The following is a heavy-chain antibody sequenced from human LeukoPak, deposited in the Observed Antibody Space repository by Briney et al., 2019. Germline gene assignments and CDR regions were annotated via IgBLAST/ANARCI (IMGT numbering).Heavy chain of an antibody. Sequence: SVSASCKPSGYTFTSYYMHWGRQAPGQGLGWRGIINPSGGSTTYAQKFQGRVTMTRDTSTSTVYMELSSLRSEDTAVYYCASGVSYGTFDYWGQGTLVTVSS. CDR1: GYTFTSYY. V-gene: IGHV1-46*01. J-gene: IGHJ4*02. CDR3: ASGVSYGTFDY. D-gene: IGHD3-10*01. CDR2: INPSGGST.